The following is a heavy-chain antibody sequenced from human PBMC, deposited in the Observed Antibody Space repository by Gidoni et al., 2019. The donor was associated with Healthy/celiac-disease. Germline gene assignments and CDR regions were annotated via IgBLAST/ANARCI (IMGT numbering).Heavy chain of an antibody. CDR3: ARVPADGYYYYGMDV. CDR1: GGSLSSYY. J-gene: IGHJ6*02. V-gene: IGHV4-59*01. Sequence: QVQLQESGPGLVKPSETLSLTCTVSGGSLSSYYWSWIRQPPGKGLEWIGYIYYSGSTNYNPSLKSRVTISVDTSKNQFSLKLSSVTAADTAVYYCARVPADGYYYYGMDVWGQGTTVTVSS. CDR2: IYYSGST.